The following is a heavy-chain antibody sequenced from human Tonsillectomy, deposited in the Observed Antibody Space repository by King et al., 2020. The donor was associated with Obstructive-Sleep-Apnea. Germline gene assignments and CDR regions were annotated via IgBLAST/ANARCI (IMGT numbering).Heavy chain of an antibody. D-gene: IGHD3-22*01. V-gene: IGHV3-53*04. CDR3: ARGSGNYYDSSGYYYPLDY. Sequence: VQLVESGGGLVQAGGSLRLSCTSSGFTVSSNYMIWVRQARGKGLEWVSVIYSGGSTYYADSVKGRFTISRHNSNNTVYLQMNSLRTEDTAVYFGARGSGNYYDSSGYYYPLDYGGQGTLVPVPS. CDR2: IYSGGST. CDR1: GFTVSSNY. J-gene: IGHJ4*02.